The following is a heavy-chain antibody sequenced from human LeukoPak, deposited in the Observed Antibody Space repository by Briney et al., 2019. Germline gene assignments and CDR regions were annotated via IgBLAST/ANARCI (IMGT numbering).Heavy chain of an antibody. CDR1: GGSISSSY. CDR3: ARVGYSGYDNRGSFDY. V-gene: IGHV4-59*12. J-gene: IGHJ4*02. D-gene: IGHD5-12*01. Sequence: SETLSLTCTVSGGSISSSYWSWIRQPPGKGLEWIGYIYYSGSTNYNPSLKSRVTISVDTSKNQFSLRLSSVTAADTAVYYCARVGYSGYDNRGSFDYWGQGTLVTVSS. CDR2: IYYSGST.